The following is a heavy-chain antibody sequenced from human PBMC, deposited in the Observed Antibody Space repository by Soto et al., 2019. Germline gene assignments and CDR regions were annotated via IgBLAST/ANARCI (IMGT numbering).Heavy chain of an antibody. Sequence: ASVKVSCKASGYTFTSYGISWVRQAPGQGLEWMGWISAYNGNTNYAQKLQGRVTMTTDTSTSTAYMELRSLRSDDTAVYYCARDRGPYYDILTGPYYYYYGMDAWGQGNTVAVSS. V-gene: IGHV1-18*04. CDR2: ISAYNGNT. CDR3: ARDRGPYYDILTGPYYYYYGMDA. D-gene: IGHD3-9*01. J-gene: IGHJ6*02. CDR1: GYTFTSYG.